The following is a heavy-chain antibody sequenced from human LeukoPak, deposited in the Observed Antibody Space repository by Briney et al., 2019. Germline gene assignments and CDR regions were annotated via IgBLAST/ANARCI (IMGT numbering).Heavy chain of an antibody. CDR1: GGSFSGYY. CDR3: ARLVGSSAYFDY. Sequence: PSETLSLTCAVYGGSFSGYYWSWIRQPPGKGLEWIGYIYQSGSTHYNPSLKSLVTISVDRSKNQFSLKLSSVTAADTAVYYCARLVGSSAYFDYWGQGTLVTVSS. CDR2: IYQSGST. V-gene: IGHV4-34*01. J-gene: IGHJ4*02. D-gene: IGHD1-26*01.